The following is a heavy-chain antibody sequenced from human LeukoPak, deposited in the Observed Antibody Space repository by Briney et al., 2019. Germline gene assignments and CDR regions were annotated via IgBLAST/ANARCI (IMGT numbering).Heavy chain of an antibody. CDR1: GGSISSSSYY. J-gene: IGHJ6*03. V-gene: IGHV4-39*01. CDR3: ARLYVDFWSGYYTLYYYYYMDV. CDR2: IYYSGST. D-gene: IGHD3-3*01. Sequence: PSETLSLTCTVSGGSISSSSYYWGWIRQPPGKGLEWIGSIYYSGSTYYNPSLKSRVTISVDTSKNQFSLKLSSVPAADTAVYYCARLYVDFWSGYYTLYYYYYMDVWGKGTTVTVSS.